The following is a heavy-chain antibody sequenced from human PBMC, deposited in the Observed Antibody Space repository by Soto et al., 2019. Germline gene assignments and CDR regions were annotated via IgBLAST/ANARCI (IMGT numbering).Heavy chain of an antibody. CDR3: ARTRYSYGETYYYYGMDV. V-gene: IGHV1-2*04. J-gene: IGHJ6*02. Sequence: ASVKVSCKASGYTFTSCGRSWVRQAPGQGLEWMGWINPHSGDTNYAQKFQGWVTMTRDTSISTAYMELSRLRSDDTAVYYCARTRYSYGETYYYYGMDVWGQGTTVTVSS. D-gene: IGHD5-18*01. CDR1: GYTFTSCG. CDR2: INPHSGDT.